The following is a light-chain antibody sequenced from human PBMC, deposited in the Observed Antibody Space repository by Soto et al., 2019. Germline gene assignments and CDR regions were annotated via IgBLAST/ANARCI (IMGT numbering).Light chain of an antibody. CDR2: GIS. V-gene: IGKV3-20*01. J-gene: IGKJ1*01. CDR3: EQYGSSPRT. CDR1: QSVSSSF. Sequence: EIVLTQSPGTLSLSPGERATLSCRASQSVSSSFLAWFQQKPGRAPRLLIYGISDRATGIPDRFSGSGSGTDFTLTISRLEPEDFAVYYCEQYGSSPRTFGQGTKVDIK.